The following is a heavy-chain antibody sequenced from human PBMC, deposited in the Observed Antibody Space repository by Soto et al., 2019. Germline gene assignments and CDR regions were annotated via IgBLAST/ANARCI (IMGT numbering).Heavy chain of an antibody. CDR3: ARDVNGGFCGA. CDR2: ISSRNNDI. CDR1: GFTFSSYS. V-gene: IGHV3-21*01. Sequence: EVQLVESGGGLVKPGGSLRLSCAASGFTFSSYSMNWVRQAPGKGLEWVSTISSRNNDIYYVDSVKGRFTISRDNARNSVYLQMNSLRADDRAVYYCARDVNGGFCGAWGQGTLVTVSS. D-gene: IGHD2-21*01. J-gene: IGHJ5*02.